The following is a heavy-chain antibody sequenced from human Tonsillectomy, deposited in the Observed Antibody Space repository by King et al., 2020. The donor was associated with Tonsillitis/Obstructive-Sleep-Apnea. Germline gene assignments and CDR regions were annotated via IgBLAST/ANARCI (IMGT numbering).Heavy chain of an antibody. V-gene: IGHV3-15*07. Sequence: VQLVESGGGLVKPGGSLRLSCAASGFTFSNAWMNWVRQAPGKGLEWVGRIKSKTDGGTTDYAAPVKGRFTISRDDSKNTLYLQMNSLKTEDTAVYYCTTPKYYDFWGGSDYYGMDVWGQGTTVTVSS. CDR2: IKSKTDGGTT. J-gene: IGHJ6*02. D-gene: IGHD3-3*01. CDR1: GFTFSNAW. CDR3: TTPKYYDFWGGSDYYGMDV.